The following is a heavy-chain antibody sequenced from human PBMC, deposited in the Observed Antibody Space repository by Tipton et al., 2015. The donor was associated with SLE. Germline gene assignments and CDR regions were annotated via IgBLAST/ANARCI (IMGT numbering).Heavy chain of an antibody. CDR1: GYTFTSYA. V-gene: IGHV1-3*01. CDR3: ARDTVGATGLGY. Sequence: QSGAEVKKPGASVKVSCKASGYTFTSYAMHWVRQAPGQRLEWMGWINAGNGNTKYSQKFQGRVTITRDTSASTAYMELGSLRSEDTAVYYCARDTVGATGLGYWGQGTLVTVSS. D-gene: IGHD1-26*01. J-gene: IGHJ4*02. CDR2: INAGNGNT.